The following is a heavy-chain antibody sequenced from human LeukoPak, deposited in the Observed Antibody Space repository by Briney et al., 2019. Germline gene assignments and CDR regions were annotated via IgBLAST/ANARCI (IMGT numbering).Heavy chain of an antibody. V-gene: IGHV3-30-3*01. Sequence: GGSLRLSCAASGFTFSSYAMHWVRQAPGKGLEWVAVISYGGSNKYYADSVKGRFTISRDNSKNTLYLQMNSLRAEDTAVYYCARDSSGYGAFDIWGQGTMVTVSS. J-gene: IGHJ3*02. CDR2: ISYGGSNK. CDR3: ARDSSGYGAFDI. D-gene: IGHD3-22*01. CDR1: GFTFSSYA.